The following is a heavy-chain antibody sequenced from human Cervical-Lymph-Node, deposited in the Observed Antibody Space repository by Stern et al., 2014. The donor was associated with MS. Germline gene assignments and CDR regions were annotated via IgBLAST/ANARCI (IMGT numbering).Heavy chain of an antibody. J-gene: IGHJ3*01. CDR2: IYTSGSA. D-gene: IGHD2-21*02. CDR1: GASMTTGSYY. CDR3: ARGDRRLRAFDL. V-gene: IGHV4-61*02. Sequence: QVQLVQSGPGLVKPSQTLSLTCTVSGASMTTGSYYWNWIRQPAGKGVEWIGQIYTSGSARYHPSLKNRLSMSVDTSKNQFSLILSSVTAADTAVYYCARGDRRLRAFDLWGQGTMVTVSS.